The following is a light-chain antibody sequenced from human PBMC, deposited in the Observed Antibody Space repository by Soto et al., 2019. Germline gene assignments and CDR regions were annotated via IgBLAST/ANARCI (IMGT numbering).Light chain of an antibody. CDR2: DVS. J-gene: IGLJ2*01. CDR3: SSYTSSSTLMV. V-gene: IGLV2-14*01. CDR1: SSDVGGYNY. Sequence: QSVLTQPASVSGSPGQSITISCTGTSSDVGGYNYVSWYQQHPGKAPKLMIYDVSNRHSGVSNRFSGSKSGNAASLTISGLQAEDDADYYCSSYTSSSTLMVFGGGTKLTVL.